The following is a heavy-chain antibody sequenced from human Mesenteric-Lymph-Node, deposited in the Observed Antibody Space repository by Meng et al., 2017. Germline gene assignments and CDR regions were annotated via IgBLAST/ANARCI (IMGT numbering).Heavy chain of an antibody. D-gene: IGHD3-10*02. Sequence: ASVKVSCKASGYTFTGCYMHWVRQAPGQGLEWLGRMNPNSGATNNAQKFQGRVTMTRDTSNSTAYVELSSLRSDDTAVYFCARECSQAGMDVWGQGTTVTVSS. CDR3: ARECSQAGMDV. V-gene: IGHV1-2*06. CDR2: MNPNSGAT. CDR1: GYTFTGCY. J-gene: IGHJ6*02.